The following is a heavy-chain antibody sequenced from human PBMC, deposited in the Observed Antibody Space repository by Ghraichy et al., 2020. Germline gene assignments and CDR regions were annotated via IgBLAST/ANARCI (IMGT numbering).Heavy chain of an antibody. V-gene: IGHV4-31*03. CDR3: ARRYYYDGSFDY. CDR2: IYYSGST. Sequence: SETLSLTCTVSGGSVSSGGYYWSWFRQHPGKGLEWIGNIYYSGSTSYNPSLKSRVTISVDTSENQFSLKLSSVTAADTAVYYCARRYYYDGSFDYWGQGTLVTVSS. J-gene: IGHJ4*02. D-gene: IGHD3-22*01. CDR1: GGSVSSGGYY.